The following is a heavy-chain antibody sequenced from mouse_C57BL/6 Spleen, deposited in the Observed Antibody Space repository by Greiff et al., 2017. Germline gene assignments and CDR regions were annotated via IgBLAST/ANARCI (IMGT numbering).Heavy chain of an antibody. J-gene: IGHJ4*01. CDR3: ATPLKYYGSSYDYAMDY. CDR1: GYTFTSYW. V-gene: IGHV1-53*01. D-gene: IGHD1-1*01. CDR2: INPSNGGT. Sequence: QVQLQQPGPELVKPGASVKLSCKASGYTFTSYWMHWVKQRPGQGLEWIGNINPSNGGTNYNEKFKSKATLTVDKSSSTAYMQLSSLTSEDSAVYYCATPLKYYGSSYDYAMDYWCQGTSVTVSS.